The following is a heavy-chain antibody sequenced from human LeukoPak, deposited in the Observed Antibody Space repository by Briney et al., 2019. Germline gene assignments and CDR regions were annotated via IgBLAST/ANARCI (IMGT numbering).Heavy chain of an antibody. V-gene: IGHV3-7*01. CDR2: INPDGNKK. CDR3: ARDLAYSRLDY. CDR1: GLTFSSSW. Sequence: GGSLRLSCAVSGLTFSSSWMDWVRQAPGKGLEWVTSINPDGNKKYSADSVKGRFTISRDNAENSLYLQMNSLRVEDTAFYYCARDLAYSRLDYWGQGMLVTVSS. D-gene: IGHD5-18*01. J-gene: IGHJ4*02.